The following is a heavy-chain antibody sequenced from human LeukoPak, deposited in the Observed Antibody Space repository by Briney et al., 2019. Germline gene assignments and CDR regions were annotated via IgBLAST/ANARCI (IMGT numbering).Heavy chain of an antibody. CDR1: GGSISSGGYY. V-gene: IGHV4-31*03. J-gene: IGHJ5*02. CDR3: AREVADYDSSGYYSSGDWFDP. Sequence: SETLSLTCNVSGGSISSGGYYWSWIRQHPGKGLEWIGYIYYSGSTYYNPSLKSRVTISVDTSKNQFSLKLSSVTAADTAVYYCAREVADYDSSGYYSSGDWFDPWGQGTLVTVSS. CDR2: IYYSGST. D-gene: IGHD3-22*01.